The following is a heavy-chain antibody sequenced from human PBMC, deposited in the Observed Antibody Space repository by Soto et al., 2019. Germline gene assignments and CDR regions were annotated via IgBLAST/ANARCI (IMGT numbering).Heavy chain of an antibody. V-gene: IGHV1-18*01. Sequence: QVHLVHSGAEVKKPGASVKVSCKTSGYTFTNFGISWVRQAPGQGLEWLGWISVYNGNSKYAQKFHCRVSMTTDTSTLTGYLGLRSLRFDDSVVYYCARDYGDAREHWGQGTLVTVSS. CDR2: ISVYNGNS. CDR1: GYTFTNFG. J-gene: IGHJ1*01. D-gene: IGHD4-17*01. CDR3: ARDYGDAREH.